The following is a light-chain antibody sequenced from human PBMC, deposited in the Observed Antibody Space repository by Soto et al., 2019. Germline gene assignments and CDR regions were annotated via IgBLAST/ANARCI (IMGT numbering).Light chain of an antibody. J-gene: IGLJ3*02. V-gene: IGLV1-47*01. Sequence: ALTQLPSASVTPGQWVTISCSGSSSNIGNNYVFWYQQFPGMAPKLLIYRNNQRPSGVPDRFSGSKSGTSASLAIAGLRSEDESDYYCASWDDSLNGPVFGGGTKVTVL. CDR1: SSNIGNNY. CDR3: ASWDDSLNGPV. CDR2: RNN.